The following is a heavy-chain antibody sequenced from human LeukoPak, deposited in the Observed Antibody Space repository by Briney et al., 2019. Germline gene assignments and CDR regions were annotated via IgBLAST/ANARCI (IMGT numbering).Heavy chain of an antibody. Sequence: ASVKVSCEVSGGTFSIFTISWVRHAPGQGLEWMGGIIPIFGSTNYAQKFQGRVTNTADDSTSTAYMEVTSLTSDDTAVYYCARGYDVGDYVSYTYWGQGTLVIVSS. CDR3: ARGYDVGDYVSYTY. CDR2: IIPIFGST. CDR1: GGTFSIFT. D-gene: IGHD4-17*01. V-gene: IGHV1-69*01. J-gene: IGHJ4*02.